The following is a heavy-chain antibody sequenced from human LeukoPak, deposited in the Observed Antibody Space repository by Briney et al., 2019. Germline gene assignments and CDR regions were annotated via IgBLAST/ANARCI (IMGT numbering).Heavy chain of an antibody. D-gene: IGHD3-22*01. CDR2: ISDSGGRT. CDR3: AKRGVVIRVILVGFHKEAYYFDS. CDR1: GITLSNYG. J-gene: IGHJ4*02. Sequence: GGSLRLSCAVSGITLSNYGMTWVRQAPGKGLEWVAGISDSGGRTNYADSVKGRFTISRDNPKNTLYLQMNSLRAEDTAVYFCAKRGVVIRVILVGFHKEAYYFDSWGQGALVTVSS. V-gene: IGHV3-23*01.